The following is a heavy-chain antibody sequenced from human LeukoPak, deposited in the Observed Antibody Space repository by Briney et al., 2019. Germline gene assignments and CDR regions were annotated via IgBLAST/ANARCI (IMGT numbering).Heavy chain of an antibody. CDR3: ATDGKLVRATNDY. Sequence: GGSLRLSCAASGFTFSKAWMSWVRQAPGMGLEWVGRIKSKAAGGTTDYAASVKGRFTISRDDPTNTLSLQMNSLISEDTAVYYCATDGKLVRATNDYWGEGTLVTVSS. D-gene: IGHD1-26*01. V-gene: IGHV3-15*01. J-gene: IGHJ4*02. CDR1: GFTFSKAW. CDR2: IKSKAAGGTT.